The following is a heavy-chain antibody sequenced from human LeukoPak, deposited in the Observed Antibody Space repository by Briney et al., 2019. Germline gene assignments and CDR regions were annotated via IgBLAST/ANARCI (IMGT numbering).Heavy chain of an antibody. Sequence: SETLSLTCTVSGGSISSYYWSWIRQPAGKGLEWIGRIYTSGSTNHNPSLKSRVTMSVDTSKNQFSLKLSSVTAADTAVYYCARVGWGYCSSTSCYSLTGYFDYWGQGTLVTVSS. J-gene: IGHJ4*02. D-gene: IGHD2-2*01. CDR1: GGSISSYY. V-gene: IGHV4-4*07. CDR3: ARVGWGYCSSTSCYSLTGYFDY. CDR2: IYTSGST.